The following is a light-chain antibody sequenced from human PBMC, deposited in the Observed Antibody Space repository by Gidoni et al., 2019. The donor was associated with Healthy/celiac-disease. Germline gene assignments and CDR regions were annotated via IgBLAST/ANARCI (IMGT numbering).Light chain of an antibody. CDR2: GAS. CDR1: QSVSSN. CDR3: QQYNNWIT. J-gene: IGKJ5*01. V-gene: IGKV3-15*01. Sequence: EIVIPQSPATLSVSPGERATLSCRASQSVSSNLAWYQQKPGQAPRLLLYGASTRATGIPARFSGSGSGTEFTLTISSLQSEDFAVYYCQQYNNWITFGQGTRLEIK.